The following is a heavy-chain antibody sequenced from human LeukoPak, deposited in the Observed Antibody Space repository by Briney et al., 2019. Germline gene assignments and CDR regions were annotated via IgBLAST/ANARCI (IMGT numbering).Heavy chain of an antibody. V-gene: IGHV3-48*03. CDR2: ISSSGSTI. Sequence: GGSLRLSCAVSGFTLSGYEMNWVRQAPGKGLEWISYISSSGSTIYYADSVKGRFTISRDSAKNSLYLQMSSLRAEDTALYYCARYSATYYVAFDIWGQGTVVTVSS. CDR1: GFTLSGYE. CDR3: ARYSATYYVAFDI. D-gene: IGHD1-26*01. J-gene: IGHJ3*02.